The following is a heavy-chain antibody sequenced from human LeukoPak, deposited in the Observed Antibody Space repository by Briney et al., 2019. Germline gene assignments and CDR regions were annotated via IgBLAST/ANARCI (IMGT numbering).Heavy chain of an antibody. CDR3: ARVSIYSNGLDY. V-gene: IGHV3-21*01. J-gene: IGHJ4*02. Sequence: GGSLRLSCAASGFTFSSYSMNWVRQAPGKGLEWVSSISSSSSYIYYADSVKGRFTISRDNAKNSLYLQMNSLRAEDTAVYYCARVSIYSNGLDYWGQGTLVTVSS. CDR2: ISSSSSYI. CDR1: GFTFSSYS. D-gene: IGHD5-18*01.